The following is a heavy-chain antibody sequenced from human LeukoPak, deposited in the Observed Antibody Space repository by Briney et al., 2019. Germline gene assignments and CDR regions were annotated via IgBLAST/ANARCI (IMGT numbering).Heavy chain of an antibody. J-gene: IGHJ6*03. V-gene: IGHV4-38-2*02. CDR1: GYSISSGYY. CDR3: ASPAVAGSGYYYYYMGV. CDR2: IYHSGSA. D-gene: IGHD6-19*01. Sequence: PSEILSLTCTVSGYSISSGYYWGWIRQPPGKGLEWVGSIYHSGSAYYNPSLKSRVAISVDTSKNQFSLQLSSVTAADTAVYYCASPAVAGSGYYYYYMGVWGKGTTVTVSS.